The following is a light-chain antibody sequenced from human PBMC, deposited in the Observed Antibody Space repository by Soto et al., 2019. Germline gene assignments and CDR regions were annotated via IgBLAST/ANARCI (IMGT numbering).Light chain of an antibody. V-gene: IGKV3-15*01. CDR1: QGVTTN. CDR2: DVS. J-gene: IGKJ5*01. CDR3: QQYNNWPWS. Sequence: EIVMTQSPATLSVYPGERATLSCRAGQGVTTNFAWYQHKSGQSPRLLIYDVSIRATGVPARFSGTGSETDFTLTISGLQSDDSAVYFCQQYNNWPWSFGQRRPLEI.